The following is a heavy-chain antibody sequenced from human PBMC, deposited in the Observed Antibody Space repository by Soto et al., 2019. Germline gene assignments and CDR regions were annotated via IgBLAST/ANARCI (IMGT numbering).Heavy chain of an antibody. CDR3: ARDRPPYYDSSGYFDY. CDR1: GYTFTSYY. CDR2: INPSGGST. V-gene: IGHV1-46*01. D-gene: IGHD3-22*01. J-gene: IGHJ4*02. Sequence: ASVKVSCKASGYTFTSYYMHWVRQAPGQGLEWMGIINPSGGSTSYAQKFQGRVTMTRDTSTSTVYMELSSLRSEDTAVYYCARDRPPYYDSSGYFDYWGQGTLVTVSS.